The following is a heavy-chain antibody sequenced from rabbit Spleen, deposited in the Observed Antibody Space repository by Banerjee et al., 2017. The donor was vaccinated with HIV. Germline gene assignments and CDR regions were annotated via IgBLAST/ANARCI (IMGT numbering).Heavy chain of an antibody. CDR2: IYAGDSGST. CDR3: ARGSATMTMVIIGYYLSL. V-gene: IGHV1S45*01. D-gene: IGHD2-1*01. CDR1: GFSFSSIYW. Sequence: QQQLEESGGGLVKPGGTLTLTCKASGFSFSSIYWICWVRQAPGKGLECIACIYAGDSGSTYYASWAKGRFTISKTSSTTVTLQMTTLTAADTATYFCARGSATMTMVIIGYYLSLWGPGTLVTVS. J-gene: IGHJ4*01.